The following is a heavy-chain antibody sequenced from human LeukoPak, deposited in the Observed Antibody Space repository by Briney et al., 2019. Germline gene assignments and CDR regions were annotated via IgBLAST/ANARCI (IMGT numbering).Heavy chain of an antibody. V-gene: IGHV4-30-4*01. CDR2: IYDSGST. CDR1: GASIRSGDYY. D-gene: IGHD2-15*01. CDR3: ARDCSXGSCYXAFDI. J-gene: IGHJ3*02. Sequence: SETLSLTCTVSGASIRSGDYYWSWIRQPPGKGLEWIGYIYDSGSTYYNPSLKSRITISVDTSENRFSLKLSSVTATDTAVYYCARDCSXGSCYXAFDIWGQGTMVXVXS.